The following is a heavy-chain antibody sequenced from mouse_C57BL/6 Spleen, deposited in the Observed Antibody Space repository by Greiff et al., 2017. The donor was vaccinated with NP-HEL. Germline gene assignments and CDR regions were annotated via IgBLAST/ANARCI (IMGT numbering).Heavy chain of an antibody. CDR3: ARYGNYGY. J-gene: IGHJ2*01. Sequence: NYNGKFKGKATLTADKSSSTAYMQLSSLTSEDSAVYFCARYGNYGYWGQGTTLTVSS. D-gene: IGHD2-1*01. V-gene: IGHV1-80*01.